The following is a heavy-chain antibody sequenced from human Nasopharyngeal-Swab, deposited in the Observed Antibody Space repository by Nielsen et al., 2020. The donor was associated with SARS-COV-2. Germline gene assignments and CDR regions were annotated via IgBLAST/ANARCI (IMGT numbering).Heavy chain of an antibody. CDR1: GFTFSSYG. Sequence: GESLKISCAASGFTFSSYGMHWVRQAPGKGLEWVSSISSSSSYIYYADSVKGRFTISRDNAKNSLYLQMNSLRAEDTAVYYCARDHLMTVTIPYYYYGMDVWGQGTTVPVSS. CDR3: ARDHLMTVTIPYYYYGMDV. D-gene: IGHD4-11*01. V-gene: IGHV3-21*01. CDR2: ISSSSSYI. J-gene: IGHJ6*02.